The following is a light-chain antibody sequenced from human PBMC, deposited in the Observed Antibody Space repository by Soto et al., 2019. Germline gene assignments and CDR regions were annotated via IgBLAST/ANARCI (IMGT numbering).Light chain of an antibody. CDR1: QSINRS. CDR3: KQYKDCSPLT. J-gene: IGKJ4*01. CDR2: EAS. Sequence: EILMTQSPATLSASPGEGATLSCRASQSINRSVAWYQQKRGKAPKLLIYEASTRDTGVPARFRGSGSGTEFSLPLSSLQSEDFAVYYCKQYKDCSPLTFGGGTQVEIK. V-gene: IGKV3-15*01.